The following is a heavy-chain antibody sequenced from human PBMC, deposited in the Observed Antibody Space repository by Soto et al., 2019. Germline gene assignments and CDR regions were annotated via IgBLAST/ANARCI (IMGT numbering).Heavy chain of an antibody. D-gene: IGHD1-26*01. V-gene: IGHV3-11*01. CDR3: ARDQTVGAIDY. Sequence: GGSLRLSCAASGLTFSDYYMSWIRQAPGKGLEWVSYISSSGSTIYYADSVKGRFTISRDNAKNSLYLQMNSLRAEDTAVYYCARDQTVGAIDYWGQGTLVTVSS. CDR2: ISSSGSTI. CDR1: GLTFSDYY. J-gene: IGHJ4*02.